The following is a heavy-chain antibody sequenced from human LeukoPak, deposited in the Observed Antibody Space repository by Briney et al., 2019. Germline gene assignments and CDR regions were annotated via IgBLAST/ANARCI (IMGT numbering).Heavy chain of an antibody. Sequence: GGSLRLSCAASGFTVSNNFMSWVRQAPGKGLEWVSVIYSGGSTYYADSVKVRFTISRDNSKNTLYLQMHSLRAEDTAVYYCARDSPQNTVIDYWGQGTLVTVSS. V-gene: IGHV3-66*01. CDR2: IYSGGST. CDR3: ARDSPQNTVIDY. D-gene: IGHD2/OR15-2a*01. CDR1: GFTVSNNF. J-gene: IGHJ4*02.